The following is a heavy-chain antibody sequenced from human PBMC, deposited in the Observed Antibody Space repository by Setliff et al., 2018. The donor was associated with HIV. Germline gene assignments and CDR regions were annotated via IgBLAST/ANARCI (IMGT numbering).Heavy chain of an antibody. Sequence: GGSLRLSCEASGFTFSIYNMNWVRQAPGKGLEWVSCISTSGSTIYYADSVKGRFTISRDNGKKSLYLQMDSLRDEDTAVYYCARGRLPTGMDVWGKGTTVTVSS. CDR3: ARGRLPTGMDV. V-gene: IGHV3-48*02. J-gene: IGHJ6*04. D-gene: IGHD4-17*01. CDR1: GFTFSIYN. CDR2: ISTSGSTI.